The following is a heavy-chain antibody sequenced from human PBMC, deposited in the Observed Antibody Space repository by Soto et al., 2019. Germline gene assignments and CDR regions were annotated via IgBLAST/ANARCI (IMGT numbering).Heavy chain of an antibody. D-gene: IGHD6-19*01. CDR3: ARIVQWLVPALYYYYMDV. J-gene: IGHJ6*03. CDR1: GYTFTSYD. CDR2: MNPNSGNT. V-gene: IGHV1-8*01. Sequence: ASVKVSCKASGYTFTSYDINWVRQATGQGLEWMGWMNPNSGNTGYAQKFQGRVTMTRNTSISTAYMELSSLRSEDTAVYYCARIVQWLVPALYYYYMDVWGKGTTVTVSS.